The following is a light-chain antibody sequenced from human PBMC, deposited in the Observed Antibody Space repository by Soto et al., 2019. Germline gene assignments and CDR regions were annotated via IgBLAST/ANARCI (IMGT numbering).Light chain of an antibody. CDR2: EVS. CDR1: SSDVGGYNY. CDR3: SSYAGSNNYV. Sequence: QSALTQPPSASGSPGPSVTISCTGTSSDVGGYNYVSWYQQHPGKAPKLMIYEVSKRPSGVPDRFSGSKSGNTASLTVSELQGEDEADYYCSSYAGSNNYVFGTGTKLTVL. J-gene: IGLJ1*01. V-gene: IGLV2-8*01.